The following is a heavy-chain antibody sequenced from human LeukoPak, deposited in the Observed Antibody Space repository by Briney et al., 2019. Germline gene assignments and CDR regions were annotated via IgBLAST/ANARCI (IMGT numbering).Heavy chain of an antibody. CDR1: GGSISSYY. CDR3: AREDGHNCFDY. Sequence: SETLSLTCTVSGGSISSYYWSWTRQPPGKGLEWIGYIYYSGSTNYNPSLKSRVTISVDTSKNQFSLKLSSVTAADTAVYYCAREDGHNCFDYWGQGTLVTVSS. CDR2: IYYSGST. J-gene: IGHJ4*02. D-gene: IGHD5-24*01. V-gene: IGHV4-59*01.